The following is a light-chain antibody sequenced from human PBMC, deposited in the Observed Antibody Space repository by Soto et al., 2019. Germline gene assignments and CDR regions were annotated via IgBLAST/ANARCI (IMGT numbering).Light chain of an antibody. CDR2: DVK. J-gene: IGLJ2*01. V-gene: IGLV2-14*01. CDR3: SSYTSSSSVI. CDR1: SSDVGAYDY. Sequence: QSALTQPASVSGSPGQSIAISCTGTSSDVGAYDYVSWYQQHPGKAPKLMIYDVKYRPSGVSNRFSGSKSGNTASLTISGLQAEDEADYYCSSYTSSSSVIFGGVTKLTVL.